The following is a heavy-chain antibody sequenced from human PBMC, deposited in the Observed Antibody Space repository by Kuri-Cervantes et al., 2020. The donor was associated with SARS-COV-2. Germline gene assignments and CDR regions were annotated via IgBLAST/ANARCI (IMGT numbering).Heavy chain of an antibody. CDR3: ARDSCSSTSCYTVFFFGY. Sequence: GGSLRLSCAASGFTFSSYAMHWVRQAPGKGLEWVAVISYDGSNKYYADSVKGRFTISRDNSKNTLYLQMNSLRAEDTAVYYCARDSCSSTSCYTVFFFGYWGQGTLVTVSS. D-gene: IGHD2-2*02. V-gene: IGHV3-30-3*01. CDR2: ISYDGSNK. J-gene: IGHJ4*02. CDR1: GFTFSSYA.